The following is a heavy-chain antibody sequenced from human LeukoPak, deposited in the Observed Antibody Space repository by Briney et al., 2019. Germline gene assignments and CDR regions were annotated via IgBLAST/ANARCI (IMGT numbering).Heavy chain of an antibody. J-gene: IGHJ4*02. D-gene: IGHD4-17*01. V-gene: IGHV3-23*01. CDR1: GFTFSSYA. CDR3: AKDSSVPYGITD. CDR2: ISASGGST. Sequence: GGSLRLSCAASGFTFSSYAMSWVRQAPGKGLDWVSAISASGGSTSYADSVKGRFTISRDNSKNTLSLQMNSLRVEDTALYYCAKDSSVPYGITDWGQGTLVTVSS.